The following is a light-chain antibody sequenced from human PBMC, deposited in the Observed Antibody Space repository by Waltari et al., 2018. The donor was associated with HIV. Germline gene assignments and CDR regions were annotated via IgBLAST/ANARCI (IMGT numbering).Light chain of an antibody. CDR2: GAS. J-gene: IGKJ1*01. CDR3: QQSFSTPWT. Sequence: DIQMTQSPSSLSASVGDRVTITCRASQTISSYFNWYQQKLGKAPKLLIYGASSLQSGVPSRFSGSGSGTAFTLTISSLHPEDFATYYCQQSFSTPWTFGQGTKVEIK. V-gene: IGKV1-39*01. CDR1: QTISSY.